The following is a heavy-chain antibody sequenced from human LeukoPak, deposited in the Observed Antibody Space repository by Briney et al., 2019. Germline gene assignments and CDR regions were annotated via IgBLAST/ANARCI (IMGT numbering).Heavy chain of an antibody. CDR3: ARHTAGRSFRLKIFDY. J-gene: IGHJ4*02. Sequence: SETLSLTCAVYGGSFSGYYWSWIRQPPGKGLEWIGEINHSGSTNYNSSLKSRVTISVDTSKNQFSLKLSSVTAADTAVYYCARHTAGRSFRLKIFDYWGQGTLVTVSS. CDR2: INHSGST. CDR1: GGSFSGYY. V-gene: IGHV4-34*01. D-gene: IGHD1-26*01.